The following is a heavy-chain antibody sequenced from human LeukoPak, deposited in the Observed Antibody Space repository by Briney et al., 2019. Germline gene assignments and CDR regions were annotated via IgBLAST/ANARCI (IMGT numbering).Heavy chain of an antibody. CDR3: AKGYSSRRGAFDI. J-gene: IGHJ3*02. CDR2: NVGNCDST. V-gene: IGHV3-23*01. D-gene: IGHD6-13*01. Sequence: GGPMRLSRAASGFTFSSYAMSLVRQAPGKGLEMVSGNVGNCDSTYYPASVKGRFTISRDNSNTPPYLQMTSLRADDTAVYYCAKGYSSRRGAFDIWGQGKMFTVFS. CDR1: GFTFSSYA.